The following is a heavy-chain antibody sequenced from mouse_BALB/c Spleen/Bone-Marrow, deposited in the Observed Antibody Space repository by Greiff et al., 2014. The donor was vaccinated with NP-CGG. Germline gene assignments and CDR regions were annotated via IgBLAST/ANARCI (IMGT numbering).Heavy chain of an antibody. CDR1: GYTFTEYI. Sequence: LEESGAGLVKPGASVKLSCKASGYTFTEYIIHWVKQRSGQGLEWIGWFYPGSGSIKYNEKFKDKATLTADESSSTVYMELSRLTSEDSAVYFRARHKGGGYFDYWGQGTTLTVSS. V-gene: IGHV1-62-2*01. CDR2: FYPGSGSI. D-gene: IGHD1-1*02. CDR3: ARHKGGGYFDY. J-gene: IGHJ2*01.